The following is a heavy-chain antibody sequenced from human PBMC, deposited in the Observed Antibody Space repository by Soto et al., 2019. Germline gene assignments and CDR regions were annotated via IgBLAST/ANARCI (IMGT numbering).Heavy chain of an antibody. D-gene: IGHD6-19*01. J-gene: IGHJ4*02. Sequence: QVQLVQSGAEVKKPGSSVKVSCKASGGTFSSYTISWVRQAPGQGLEWMGRIIPSLGIANYAQKVQGRVTITADKSTTTACMELSSLRSEDTAVYSCAKSIRGWYYFDYWGQGTLVTVSS. CDR1: GGTFSSYT. CDR2: IIPSLGIA. V-gene: IGHV1-69*02. CDR3: AKSIRGWYYFDY.